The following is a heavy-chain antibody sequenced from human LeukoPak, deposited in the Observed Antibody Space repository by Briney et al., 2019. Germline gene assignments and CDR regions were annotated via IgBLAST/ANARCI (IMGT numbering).Heavy chain of an antibody. CDR1: GGTFSIYA. J-gene: IGHJ4*02. D-gene: IGHD2-15*01. CDR3: ARTRVAANSKFDY. V-gene: IGHV1-69*13. Sequence: GASVTVSCTASGGTFSIYAISWVRQAPGQGLEWMGGIIPIFGTANYAQKFQGRVTITADESTSTAYMELSSLRSEDTAVYYCARTRVAANSKFDYWGQGTLVTVSS. CDR2: IIPIFGTA.